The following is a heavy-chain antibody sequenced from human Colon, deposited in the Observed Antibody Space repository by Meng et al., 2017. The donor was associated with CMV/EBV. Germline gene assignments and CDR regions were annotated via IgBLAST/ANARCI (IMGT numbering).Heavy chain of an antibody. Sequence: GESLKISCKGSGYSFTSYWIGWVRQMPEKGLEWMGIIYPGDSDTTYSPSFQGQVTISADKSNSTAYLQWSSLKASDTAIYYCASPTSDFYYYGMDVWGQGTTVTVSS. V-gene: IGHV5-51*01. J-gene: IGHJ6*02. CDR1: GYSFTSYW. CDR3: ASPTSDFYYYGMDV. CDR2: IYPGDSDT.